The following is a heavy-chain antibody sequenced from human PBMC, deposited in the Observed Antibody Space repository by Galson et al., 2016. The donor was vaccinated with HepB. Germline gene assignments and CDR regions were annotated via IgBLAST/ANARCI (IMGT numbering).Heavy chain of an antibody. Sequence: SLRLSCAASGFTFDDHAMHWVRQAPGKGLEWVSGISWKSGSIGYADSVKGRFTISRDNAKNSLYLQMNSLRAEDTALYYCAKGLRFIYHYGMDVWGQGTTVTVSS. V-gene: IGHV3-9*01. J-gene: IGHJ6*02. CDR1: GFTFDDHA. CDR2: ISWKSGSI. CDR3: AKGLRFIYHYGMDV.